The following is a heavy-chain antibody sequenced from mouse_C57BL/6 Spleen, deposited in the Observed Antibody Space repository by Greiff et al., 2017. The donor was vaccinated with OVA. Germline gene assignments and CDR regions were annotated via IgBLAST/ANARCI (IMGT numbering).Heavy chain of an antibody. Sequence: QVQLQQSGPELVKPGASVKLSCKASGYTFTSYDINWVKQRPGQGLEWIGWIYPRDGSTKYNEKFKGKATLTVDTSSSTAYMELHSLTSEDSAVYFCARVVYDYDVYFDVWGTGTTVTVSS. J-gene: IGHJ1*03. CDR2: IYPRDGST. CDR3: ARVVYDYDVYFDV. V-gene: IGHV1-85*01. D-gene: IGHD2-4*01. CDR1: GYTFTSYD.